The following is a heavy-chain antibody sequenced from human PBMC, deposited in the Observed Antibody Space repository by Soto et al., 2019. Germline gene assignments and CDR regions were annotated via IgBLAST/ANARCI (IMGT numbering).Heavy chain of an antibody. CDR2: MNTISRNT. J-gene: IGHJ4*02. V-gene: IGHV1-8*01. CDR3: ARTLYGDNVAY. Sequence: QVQLVQSGAEVKKPGASVKVSCKASGYTFTSYDINLVRQATGQGLEWMVWMNTISRNTGYAQNFQGRVTMSKNTSISTAYMELSSMRSEDTAVYYCARTLYGDNVAYWGQGTLVTVSA. D-gene: IGHD4-17*01. CDR1: GYTFTSYD.